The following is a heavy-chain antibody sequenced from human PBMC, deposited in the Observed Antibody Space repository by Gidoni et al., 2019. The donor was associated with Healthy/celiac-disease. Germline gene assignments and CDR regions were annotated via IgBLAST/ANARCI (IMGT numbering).Heavy chain of an antibody. J-gene: IGHJ4*02. V-gene: IGHV4-31*02. Sequence: QVQLQESGPGLGKPSQTLSLTWTVSGGSSSSGGYYRSCIRQHPGKGLEWIGYIYYSGSTYYSPSLKSRVTISVDTSKNQFSLKLSSVTAADTAVYYCARVVRPGIAAAGTAYYFDYWGQGTLVTVSS. CDR3: ARVVRPGIAAAGTAYYFDY. CDR2: IYYSGST. D-gene: IGHD6-13*01. CDR1: GGSSSSGGYY.